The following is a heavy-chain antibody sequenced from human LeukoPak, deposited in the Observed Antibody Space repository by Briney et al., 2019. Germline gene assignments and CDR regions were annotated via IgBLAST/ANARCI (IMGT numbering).Heavy chain of an antibody. CDR1: GFSFSSYN. CDR3: ARGGRTTVTRIDY. Sequence: GGSLRLSCEASGFSFSSYNMDWVRQTPGKGLEWISSITTSSSYTFYADSVKGRFTISRDNARNSLYLQMNSLTAEDTAVYYCARGGRTTVTRIDYWGQGTLVTVSS. CDR2: ITTSSSYT. J-gene: IGHJ4*02. V-gene: IGHV3-21*01. D-gene: IGHD4-17*01.